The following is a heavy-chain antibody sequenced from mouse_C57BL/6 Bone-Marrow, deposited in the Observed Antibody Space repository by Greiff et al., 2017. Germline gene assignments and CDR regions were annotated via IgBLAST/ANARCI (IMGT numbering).Heavy chain of an antibody. V-gene: IGHV5-6*01. J-gene: IGHJ2*01. Sequence: DVQLQESGGDLVKPGGSLKLSCAASGFTFSSYGMSWVRQTPDKRLEWVATISSGGSYTYYPDSVKGRFTISRDNAKNTLYLQMSSLKSEDTAMYYCARHTLYYFDYWGQGTTLTVSS. CDR2: ISSGGSYT. CDR1: GFTFSSYG. CDR3: ARHTLYYFDY.